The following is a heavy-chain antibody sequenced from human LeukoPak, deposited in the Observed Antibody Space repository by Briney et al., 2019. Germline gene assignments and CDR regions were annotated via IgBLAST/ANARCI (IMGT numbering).Heavy chain of an antibody. CDR2: IGTAGDT. V-gene: IGHV3-13*01. J-gene: IGHJ6*02. D-gene: IGHD6-19*01. CDR1: GFTFSSYD. CDR3: ARGGVSGWWKKNYYYGMDV. Sequence: GGSLRLSCAASGFTFSSYDMHWVRQATGKGLEWVSAIGTAGDTYYPGSVKGRFTISRENDKNSLYLQMNSLRAGDTAVYYCARGGVSGWWKKNYYYGMDVWGQGTTVTVSS.